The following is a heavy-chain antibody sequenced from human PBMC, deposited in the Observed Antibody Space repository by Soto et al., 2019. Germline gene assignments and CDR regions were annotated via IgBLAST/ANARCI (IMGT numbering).Heavy chain of an antibody. CDR1: GFTVSSNY. D-gene: IGHD5-12*01. J-gene: IGHJ4*02. CDR2: IYSGGST. CDR3: ARDHGGYDPYFDY. V-gene: IGHV3-53*04. Sequence: GGSLRLSCAASGFTVSSNYMSWVRQAPGKGLEWVSVIYSGGSTYYADSVKGRFTISRHNSKNTLYLQMNSLRAEDTAVYYCARDHGGYDPYFDYWGQGTLVTVSS.